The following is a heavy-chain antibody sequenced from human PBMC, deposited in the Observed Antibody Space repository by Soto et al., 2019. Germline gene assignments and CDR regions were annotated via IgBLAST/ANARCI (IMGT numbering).Heavy chain of an antibody. CDR2: IWYDGSNK. Sequence: QVQLVESGGGVVQPGRSLRLSCAASGFTFSSYGMHWVRQAPGKGLEWVAVIWYDGSNKYYADSVKGRFTISRDNSKNPLYLQMNSLRAEDTAVYYCASRGGVVVPWAFDIWGQGTMVTVSS. CDR3: ASRGGVVVPWAFDI. D-gene: IGHD2-2*01. V-gene: IGHV3-33*01. J-gene: IGHJ3*02. CDR1: GFTFSSYG.